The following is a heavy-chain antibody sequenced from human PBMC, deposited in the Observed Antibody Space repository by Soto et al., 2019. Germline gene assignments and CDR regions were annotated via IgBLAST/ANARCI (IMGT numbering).Heavy chain of an antibody. D-gene: IGHD3-10*01. V-gene: IGHV3-23*01. CDR3: AKDRYYYGSGSYRTTFDY. CDR1: GFTFSSYA. Sequence: GGSLRLSCAASGFTFSSYAMSWVRQAPGKGLEWVSAISGSGGSTYYADSVEGRFTISRDNSKNTLYLQMNSLRAEDTAVYYCAKDRYYYGSGSYRTTFDYWGQGTLVTVSS. J-gene: IGHJ4*02. CDR2: ISGSGGST.